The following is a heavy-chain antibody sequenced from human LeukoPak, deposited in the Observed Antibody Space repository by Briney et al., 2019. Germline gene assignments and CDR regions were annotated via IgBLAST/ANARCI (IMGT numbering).Heavy chain of an antibody. J-gene: IGHJ4*02. CDR1: GGSLSASY. Sequence: SETLSLTCAVYGGSLSASYWSWIRQPPGKGLEWIGYIYYSGSTYYNPSLKSRVTISVDTSKNQFSLKLSSVTAADTAVYYCARARLGLSLFDYWGQGTLVTVSS. D-gene: IGHD3-16*01. CDR3: ARARLGLSLFDY. V-gene: IGHV4-31*11. CDR2: IYYSGST.